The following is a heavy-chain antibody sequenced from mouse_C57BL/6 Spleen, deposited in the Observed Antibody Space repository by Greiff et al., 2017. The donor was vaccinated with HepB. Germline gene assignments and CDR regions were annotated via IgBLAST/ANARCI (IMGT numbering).Heavy chain of an antibody. V-gene: IGHV1-52*01. CDR1: GYTFTSYW. CDR3: ARDSNYVDYYAMDY. Sequence: VQLQQPGAELVRPGSSVKLSCKASGYTFTSYWMHWVKQRPIQGLEWIGNIDPSDSETHYNQKFKDKATLTVDKSSSTAYMQLSSLTSEDSAVYYCARDSNYVDYYAMDYWGQGTSVTVSS. D-gene: IGHD2-5*01. J-gene: IGHJ4*01. CDR2: IDPSDSET.